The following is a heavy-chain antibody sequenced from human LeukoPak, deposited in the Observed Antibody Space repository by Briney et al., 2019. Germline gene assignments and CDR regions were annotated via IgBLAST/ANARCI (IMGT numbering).Heavy chain of an antibody. J-gene: IGHJ4*02. Sequence: PGGSLGLSCAASGFTFSSYSMNWVRQAPGKGLEWVSYISSSSSTIYYADSVKGRFTISRDNAKNSLYLQMNSLRAEDTAVYYCARVGSSGRTYWGQGTLVTVSS. CDR3: ARVGSSGRTY. V-gene: IGHV3-48*01. D-gene: IGHD6-25*01. CDR2: ISSSSSTI. CDR1: GFTFSSYS.